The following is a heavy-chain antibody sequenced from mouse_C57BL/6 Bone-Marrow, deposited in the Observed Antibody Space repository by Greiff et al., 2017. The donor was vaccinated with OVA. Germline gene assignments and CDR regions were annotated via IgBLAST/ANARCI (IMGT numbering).Heavy chain of an antibody. CDR1: GYTFTSYW. CDR2: IDPSDSYT. D-gene: IGHD1-1*01. V-gene: IGHV1-69*01. J-gene: IGHJ4*01. CDR3: ARRTVVAHYYAMDY. Sequence: QVQLQQPGAELVMPGASVKLSCKASGYTFTSYWMHWVKQRPGQGLEWIGVIDPSDSYTNYNQKFKGKSTLTVDKSSSTAYMQLSSLTSEDSAVYYCARRTVVAHYYAMDYWGQGTSVTVSS.